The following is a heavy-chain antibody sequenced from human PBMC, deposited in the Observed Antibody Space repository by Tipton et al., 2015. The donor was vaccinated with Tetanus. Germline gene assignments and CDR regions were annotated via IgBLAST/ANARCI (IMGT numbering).Heavy chain of an antibody. CDR3: AKDLEMVALDY. CDR1: GVTFGRDV. J-gene: IGHJ4*02. V-gene: IGHV3-30*04. Sequence: SLRLSCEADGVTFGRDVMHWVRQAPGKGLEWVAEISSDGKKQSYRDSVKGRFTISKDNSKSTLYLQMNSLRAEDTAVYYCAKDLEMVALDYWGLGTLVTVAS. D-gene: IGHD5-12*01. CDR2: ISSDGKKQ.